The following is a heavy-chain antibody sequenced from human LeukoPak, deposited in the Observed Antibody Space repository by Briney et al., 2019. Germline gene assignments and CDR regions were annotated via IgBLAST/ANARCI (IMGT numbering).Heavy chain of an antibody. Sequence: SETLSLTCTVSGGSISSYYWSWIRQPPGKGLEWIGYIYTSGITNYNPSLKSRVTMSVDTSKKQFSLKLTSVTAADTAVYYCARDGSGSGWYWFDPWGQGTLVTVSS. J-gene: IGHJ5*02. CDR3: ARDGSGSGWYWFDP. D-gene: IGHD6-19*01. CDR2: IYTSGIT. CDR1: GGSISSYY. V-gene: IGHV4-4*08.